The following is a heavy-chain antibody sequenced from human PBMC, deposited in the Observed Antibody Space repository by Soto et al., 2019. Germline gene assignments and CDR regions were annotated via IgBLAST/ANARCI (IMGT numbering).Heavy chain of an antibody. Sequence: QITLNESGPTQVKPRQTLTLTCTFSGFSLTTSGVGVGWIRQSPGKAPEWLALIYWDDDKRYSPSLKSRLTITKDTSKNQVVLTIADLDPADTATYYCAHRVLRTVSGLVTTTAIYFDFWGQGTPVAVSS. CDR3: AHRVLRTVSGLVTTTAIYFDF. J-gene: IGHJ4*02. V-gene: IGHV2-5*02. D-gene: IGHD3-3*01. CDR1: GFSLTTSGVG. CDR2: IYWDDDK.